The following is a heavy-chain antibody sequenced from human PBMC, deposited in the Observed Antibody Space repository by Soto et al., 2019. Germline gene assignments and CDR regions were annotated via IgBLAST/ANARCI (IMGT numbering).Heavy chain of an antibody. CDR2: IYHSGNS. CDR3: ASPGGGDFQH. V-gene: IGHV4-4*02. D-gene: IGHD3-10*01. J-gene: IGHJ1*01. CDR1: GGSISSSNW. Sequence: QVQLQESGPGLVKPSGTLSLTCGVSGGSISSSNWWSWVRQPPGKGLEWVGEIYHSGNSNYNPSPKSSVTKSVDTSKDQCSLKLGFVTAADTAVYFCASPGGGDFQHWGQGTLVIVSS.